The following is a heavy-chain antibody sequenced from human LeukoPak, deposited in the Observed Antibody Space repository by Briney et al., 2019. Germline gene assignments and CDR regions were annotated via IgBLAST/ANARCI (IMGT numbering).Heavy chain of an antibody. D-gene: IGHD3-9*01. CDR1: GYTLTELS. V-gene: IGHV1-24*01. CDR2: FDPEDGET. CDR3: ARGFPKLRYFDWSFDY. J-gene: IGHJ4*02. Sequence: ASVKVSCKVSGYTLTELSMHWVRQAPGKGLEWMGGFDPEDGETIYAQKFQGRVTMTTDTSTSTAYMELRSLRSDDTAVYYCARGFPKLRYFDWSFDYWGQGTLVTVSS.